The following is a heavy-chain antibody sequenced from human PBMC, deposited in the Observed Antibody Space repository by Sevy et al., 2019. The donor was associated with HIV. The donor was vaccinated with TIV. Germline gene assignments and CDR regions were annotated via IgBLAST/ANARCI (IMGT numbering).Heavy chain of an antibody. V-gene: IGHV3-23*01. CDR3: AKDPIWDVGDVFEI. D-gene: IGHD1-26*01. CDR1: GFTFRNYA. CDR2: ISANGGST. J-gene: IGHJ3*02. Sequence: GGYLRLSCAASGFTFRNYAMNWVRQAPGKGLEWVSAISANGGSTYYADSVKGRFTISRDNSKNTLYLQMNSLRPEDTAVYYCAKDPIWDVGDVFEIWGQGTMVTVSS.